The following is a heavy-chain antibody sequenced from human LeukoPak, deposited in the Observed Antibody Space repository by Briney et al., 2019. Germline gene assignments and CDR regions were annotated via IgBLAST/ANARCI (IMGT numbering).Heavy chain of an antibody. CDR1: GFTVSSNY. V-gene: IGHV3-66*01. Sequence: GGSLRLSCAASGFTVSSNYMSWVRQAPGKGLEWVSVIYSGGSTYYADSVKGRFTISRDNSKNTLYLQMNSLRAEDTAVYYCARDVAEYSSAFDIWGQGTMVTVSS. CDR3: ARDVAEYSSAFDI. CDR2: IYSGGST. D-gene: IGHD6-6*01. J-gene: IGHJ3*02.